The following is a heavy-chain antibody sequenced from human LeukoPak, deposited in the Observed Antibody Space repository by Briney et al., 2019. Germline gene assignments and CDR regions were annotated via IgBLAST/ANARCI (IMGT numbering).Heavy chain of an antibody. CDR1: GFTFSSYW. J-gene: IGHJ4*02. D-gene: IGHD1-26*01. Sequence: GGSLRLSCAASGFTFSSYWMSWVRQAPGKGLEWVSYISSSGSTIYYADSVKGRFTISRDNAKNSLYLQMNSLRAEDTAVYYCASASGSYLRGLFDYWGQGTLVTVSS. CDR2: ISSSGSTI. CDR3: ASASGSYLRGLFDY. V-gene: IGHV3-48*04.